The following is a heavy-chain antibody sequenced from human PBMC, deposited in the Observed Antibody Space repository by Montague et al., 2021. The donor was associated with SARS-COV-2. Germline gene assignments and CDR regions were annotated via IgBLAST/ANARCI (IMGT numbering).Heavy chain of an antibody. CDR1: GDSVSSNIAT. J-gene: IGHJ2*01. CDR2: TYYRSKWYN. Sequence: CAISGDSVSSNIATWNWIRQSPSRGLEWLGRTYYRSKWYNDYAVSVKSRVITNPDTSNNRISLQLNSVTPEDTAVYYCARAYCGGDCYFYWHFDLWGRGTLVTVSS. CDR3: ARAYCGGDCYFYWHFDL. D-gene: IGHD2-21*02. V-gene: IGHV6-1*01.